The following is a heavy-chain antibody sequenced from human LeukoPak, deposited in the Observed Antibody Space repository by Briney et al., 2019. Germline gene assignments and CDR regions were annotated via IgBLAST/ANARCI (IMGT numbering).Heavy chain of an antibody. V-gene: IGHV3-7*04. CDR2: IHPEGNEK. CDR3: ARGDAFSGDH. CDR1: GSTFSDFW. J-gene: IGHJ4*02. Sequence: PGGSLRLSCAVSGSTFSDFWMSWVRQAPGRGLEWVANIHPEGNEKYHVESVKGRFTISRDNAKNSLILQMNGLRVEDAAVYYCARGDAFSGDHWGQGTLVTVSS.